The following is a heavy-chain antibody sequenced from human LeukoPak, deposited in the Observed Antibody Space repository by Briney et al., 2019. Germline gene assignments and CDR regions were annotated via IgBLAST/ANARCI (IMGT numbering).Heavy chain of an antibody. D-gene: IGHD4-11*01. Sequence: GASVKVSCKASGYTFTSYGISWVRQAPGQGLEWKGWISAYNGNTNYAQKLQGRVTMTTDTSTSTAYMELRSLRSDDTAVYYCARDRDLLDYRARGFDYWGQGTLVTVSS. V-gene: IGHV1-18*01. CDR3: ARDRDLLDYRARGFDY. CDR2: ISAYNGNT. J-gene: IGHJ4*02. CDR1: GYTFTSYG.